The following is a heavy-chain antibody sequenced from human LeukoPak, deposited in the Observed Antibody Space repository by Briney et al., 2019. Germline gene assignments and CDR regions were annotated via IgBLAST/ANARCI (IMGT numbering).Heavy chain of an antibody. Sequence: SGPVLVKPTETLTLTCTVSGFSLSNARMGVSWIRQPPGKALEWLAHIFSNDEKSYSTSLKSRLTISKDTSKSQVVLTMTNIDPVDTATYYCARGLVDTAIDYYYYYMDAWGKGTTVTVSS. CDR2: IFSNDEK. CDR3: ARGLVDTAIDYYYYYMDA. CDR1: GFSLSNARMG. V-gene: IGHV2-26*01. D-gene: IGHD5-18*01. J-gene: IGHJ6*03.